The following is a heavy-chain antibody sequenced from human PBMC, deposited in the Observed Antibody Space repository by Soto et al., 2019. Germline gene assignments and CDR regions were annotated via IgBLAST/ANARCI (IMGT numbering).Heavy chain of an antibody. CDR2: ISSSSSYI. D-gene: IGHD3-9*01. V-gene: IGHV3-21*01. CDR3: ARDPLDILTGYNPDY. Sequence: PGGSLRLSCAASGFTFSSYSMNWVRQAPGKGLEWVSSISSSSSYIYYADSVKGRFTISRDNAKNSLYLQMNSLRAEDTAVYYCARDPLDILTGYNPDYWGQGTLVTVSS. CDR1: GFTFSSYS. J-gene: IGHJ4*02.